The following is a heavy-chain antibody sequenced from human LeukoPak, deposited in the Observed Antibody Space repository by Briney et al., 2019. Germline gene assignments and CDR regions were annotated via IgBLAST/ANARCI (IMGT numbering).Heavy chain of an antibody. CDR1: GFTFDDYT. CDR3: AKGPGAMGPFDY. V-gene: IGHV3-43*01. CDR2: ISWDGGST. Sequence: PGGSLRLSCAASGFTFDDYTMHWVRQAPGKGLEWVSLISWDGGSTYYADSVKGRFTISRDNSKNSLYLQMNSLRTEDTALYYCAKGPGAMGPFDYWGQGTLVTVSS. J-gene: IGHJ4*02. D-gene: IGHD2-2*01.